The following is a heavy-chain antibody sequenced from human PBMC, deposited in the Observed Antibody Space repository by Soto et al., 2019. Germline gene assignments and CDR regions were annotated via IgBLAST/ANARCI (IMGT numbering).Heavy chain of an antibody. Sequence: QVQLVQSGAEVKKPGASVKVSCKASGYTFTSYGISWVRQAPGQGLERMGWISAYNGNTNYAQKLQGRVTMTTDTSTSTAYMELRSLRSDDTAVYYCARGRYCSGGSCYSSDCYGMDVWGQGTTVTVSS. CDR3: ARGRYCSGGSCYSSDCYGMDV. J-gene: IGHJ6*02. V-gene: IGHV1-18*01. CDR1: GYTFTSYG. D-gene: IGHD2-15*01. CDR2: ISAYNGNT.